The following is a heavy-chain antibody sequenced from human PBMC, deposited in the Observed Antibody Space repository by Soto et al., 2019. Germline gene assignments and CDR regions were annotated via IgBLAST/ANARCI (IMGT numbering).Heavy chain of an antibody. J-gene: IGHJ6*02. V-gene: IGHV3-23*01. Sequence: PGGSLRLSCAASGFTFSTYAMAGVRQAPGKGLEWVSGMSASGGDTYYADSVKGRFTISRDNSKSILHLQMNSLRAEDTAVYYCVKDRIMAATGFYGLDVWGQGTTVTVSS. D-gene: IGHD2-8*01. CDR2: MSASGGDT. CDR1: GFTFSTYA. CDR3: VKDRIMAATGFYGLDV.